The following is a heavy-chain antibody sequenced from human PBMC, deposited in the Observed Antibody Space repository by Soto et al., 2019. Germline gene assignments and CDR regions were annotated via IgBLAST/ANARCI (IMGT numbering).Heavy chain of an antibody. V-gene: IGHV3-30-3*01. CDR2: ISYDGSNK. Sequence: GGSLRLSCAASGFTFSSYAMHWVRQAPGKGLEWVAVISYDGSNKYYADSVKGRFTISRDNSKNTLYLQMNSLRAEDTAVYYCARVGGGQFAYYYYGMDVWGQGTTVTVSS. J-gene: IGHJ6*02. CDR3: ARVGGGQFAYYYYGMDV. CDR1: GFTFSSYA. D-gene: IGHD3-16*01.